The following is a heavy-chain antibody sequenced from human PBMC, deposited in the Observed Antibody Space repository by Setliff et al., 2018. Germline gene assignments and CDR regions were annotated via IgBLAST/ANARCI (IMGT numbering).Heavy chain of an antibody. V-gene: IGHV4-59*01. CDR1: DGSLSTYY. CDR2: VYYSGTA. CDR3: ARTCSGSGCYAGLES. J-gene: IGHJ4*02. D-gene: IGHD2-15*01. Sequence: SSETLSLTCTVSDGSLSTYYWSWIRQPPGKGLEFIGYVYYSGTANYSPSLRSRLTISVDNSKNTLYLQMNSLRPEDTAVYYCARTCSGSGCYAGLESWGQGTPVTVSS.